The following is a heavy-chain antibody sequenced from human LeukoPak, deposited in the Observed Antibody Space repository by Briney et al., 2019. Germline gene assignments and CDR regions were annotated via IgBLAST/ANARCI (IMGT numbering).Heavy chain of an antibody. CDR2: IRSKVYGGTT. CDR1: GFTFADYA. D-gene: IGHD2-2*01. J-gene: IGHJ5*02. Sequence: PGRSLRLSCTASGFTFADYATSWVRQAPGKGLEWVGFIRSKVYGGTTEYAASVKGRFTISRDDSKSIAYLQMKSLKTEDTAVYYCARDRRYCSSISCSGGWFDPWGQGTLVTVSS. V-gene: IGHV3-49*04. CDR3: ARDRRYCSSISCSGGWFDP.